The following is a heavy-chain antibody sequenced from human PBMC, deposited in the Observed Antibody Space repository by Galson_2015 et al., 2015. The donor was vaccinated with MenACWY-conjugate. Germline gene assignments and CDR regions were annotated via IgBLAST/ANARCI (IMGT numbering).Heavy chain of an antibody. CDR3: ARDVEWGVDY. CDR1: GDSVSSNSAA. D-gene: IGHD1-26*01. Sequence: CAIFGDSVSSNSAAWNWIRQSPSGGGEYLGRTYYRSKWYNDYAVSVKSRIIINADISKNQFFLQLNYVTPEDTAIYYCARDVEWGVDYWGQGTPVTVSS. J-gene: IGHJ4*02. CDR2: TYYRSKWYN. V-gene: IGHV6-1*01.